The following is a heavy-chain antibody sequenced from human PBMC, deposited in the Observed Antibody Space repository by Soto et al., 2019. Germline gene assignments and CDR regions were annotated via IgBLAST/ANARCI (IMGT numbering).Heavy chain of an antibody. Sequence: GGSLRLSCAASGFSVTSYAMSWLRQAPGKGLEWVSVLSGSGIGKEYADSVKGRFTISRDNSRNTLYLQMTGLRVEDTAVYYCAKDRYCSATSCQDFGSCGQGPLVTVSS. V-gene: IGHV3-23*01. CDR1: GFSVTSYA. CDR3: AKDRYCSATSCQDFGS. CDR2: LSGSGIGK. D-gene: IGHD2-2*01. J-gene: IGHJ4*02.